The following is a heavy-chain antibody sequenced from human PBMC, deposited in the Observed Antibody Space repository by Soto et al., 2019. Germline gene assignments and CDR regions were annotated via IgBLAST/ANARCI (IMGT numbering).Heavy chain of an antibody. CDR2: IYYSGTT. V-gene: IGHV4-30-4*01. D-gene: IGHD5-18*01. CDR1: VGSISSGDYY. Sequence: PAETLSLTCTVSVGSISSGDYYWSWIRQPPGKGLEWIGYIYYSGTTYYNPSLKSRVTISVDTSKNQFSLKVSSVTAADTAVYYCARALIQLWPHYYYGMDVWGQGTTVTVS. CDR3: ARALIQLWPHYYYGMDV. J-gene: IGHJ6*02.